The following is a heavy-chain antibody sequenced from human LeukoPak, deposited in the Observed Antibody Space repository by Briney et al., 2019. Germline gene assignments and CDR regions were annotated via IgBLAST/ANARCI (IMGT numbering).Heavy chain of an antibody. CDR2: ISSSGSTI. D-gene: IGHD2-21*02. CDR1: GFSFSSYE. J-gene: IGHJ4*02. CDR3: ARGTPEYCDGDCYPGYSFHY. V-gene: IGHV3-48*03. Sequence: PGGSLRLSCAASGFSFSSYEMNWVRQAPGKGLEWVADISSSGSTIYYADSVKGRFTISRDNAKNTLYLQMNSLRDEDTAVYYCARGTPEYCDGDCYPGYSFHYWGEGTLVSVSS.